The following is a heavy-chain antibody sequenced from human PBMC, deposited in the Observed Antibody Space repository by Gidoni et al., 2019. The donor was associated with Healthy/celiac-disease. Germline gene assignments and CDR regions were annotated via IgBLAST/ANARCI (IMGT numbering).Heavy chain of an antibody. J-gene: IGHJ4*02. V-gene: IGHV3-23*01. D-gene: IGHD3-3*01. CDR1: GFTFSSCA. CDR3: ANDPLDFGVVHFDY. Sequence: EVQLLESGGGLVQPGVSLRLSCTASGFTFSSCAMSWVRQAPGKGLEWVSAISGSGSSTYYADSVKGRFTISRDNSKNTLYLQMNSLRAEDTAVYYCANDPLDFGVVHFDYWGQGTLVTVSS. CDR2: ISGSGSST.